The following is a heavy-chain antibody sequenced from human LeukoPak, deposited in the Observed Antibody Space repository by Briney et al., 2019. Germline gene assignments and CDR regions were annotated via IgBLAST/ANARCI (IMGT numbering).Heavy chain of an antibody. CDR2: ISSSSSYI. V-gene: IGHV3-21*01. D-gene: IGHD2-2*01. CDR1: GFTFSSYS. CDR3: ARDEGIVVVPAASRAFEI. Sequence: GGSLRLSCAASGFTFSSYSMNWVRQAPGKGLEWVSSISSSSSYIYYADSVKGRFTISRDNAKNSLYLQMNSLRAEDTAVYYCARDEGIVVVPAASRAFEIWGQGTMVTVSS. J-gene: IGHJ3*02.